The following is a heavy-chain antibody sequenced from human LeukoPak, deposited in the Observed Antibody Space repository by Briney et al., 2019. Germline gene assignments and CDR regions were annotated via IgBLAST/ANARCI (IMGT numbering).Heavy chain of an antibody. J-gene: IGHJ3*02. V-gene: IGHV1-2*02. Sequence: ASVKVSCKASGYTFTGHYLHWVRQAPGQGLEWMGWINPNIGDTNYAQKIQGRVTMTRDTSINTVYMELSRLISDDMAVYYCASTPKDIVLMVYARPSAFDIWGQGTMVTVSS. CDR3: ASTPKDIVLMVYARPSAFDI. CDR2: INPNIGDT. D-gene: IGHD2-8*01. CDR1: GYTFTGHY.